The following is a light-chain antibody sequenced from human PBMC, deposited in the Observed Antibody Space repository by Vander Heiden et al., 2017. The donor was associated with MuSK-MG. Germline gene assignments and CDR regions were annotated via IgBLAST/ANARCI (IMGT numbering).Light chain of an antibody. J-gene: IGKJ1*01. CDR1: QSVSSSY. V-gene: IGKV3-20*01. CDR2: GAS. CDR3: QQYGSSPWT. Sequence: SQSVSSSYLAWYQQKPGQAPRLLIYGASSRATGIPDRFSGSGSGTDFTLTISRLEPEDFAVYYCQQYGSSPWTFGQGTKVEIK.